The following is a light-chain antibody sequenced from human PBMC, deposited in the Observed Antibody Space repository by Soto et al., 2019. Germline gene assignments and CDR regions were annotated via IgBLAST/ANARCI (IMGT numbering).Light chain of an antibody. J-gene: IGLJ1*01. CDR1: SSDVGGYNY. Sequence: QSALTQPASVSGSPGQSITISCTGTSSDVGGYNYVSWYQQHPGKAPKLMIYEVSNRPSGVSNRFFSSKSGNTASLTISGLQAEDEADYYCSSYTSSSTYVFGPGTKLTVL. CDR3: SSYTSSSTYV. CDR2: EVS. V-gene: IGLV2-14*01.